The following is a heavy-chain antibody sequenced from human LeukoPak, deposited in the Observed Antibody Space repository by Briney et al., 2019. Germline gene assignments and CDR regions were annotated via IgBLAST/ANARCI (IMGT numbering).Heavy chain of an antibody. CDR1: GFTFSNYW. J-gene: IGHJ6*02. CDR2: LNSDGSDT. CDR3: AKNLYCGGGSCYPSALGMDV. D-gene: IGHD2-15*01. V-gene: IGHV3-74*01. Sequence: GGSLRLSCAASGFTFSNYWMHWVRQAPGKGLVWVSRLNSDGSDTIYADSVKGRFIISRDNAKNTLFLQMNSLRAEDTAVYYCAKNLYCGGGSCYPSALGMDVWGQGTTVTVSS.